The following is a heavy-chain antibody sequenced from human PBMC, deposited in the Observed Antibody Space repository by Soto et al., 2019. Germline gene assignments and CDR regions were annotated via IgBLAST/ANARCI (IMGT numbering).Heavy chain of an antibody. CDR3: ARPYYSKGYSD. CDR2: IYYTGST. Sequence: PSETLSLTCTVSGDSISSSYYWGWIRQPPGKGLEWIGSIYYTGSTYYNPSLKSRVTISIDTSKNQFSLKLSSVSAADTAVYYCARPYYSKGYSDWGQGTLVTVSS. V-gene: IGHV4-39*01. CDR1: GDSISSSYY. D-gene: IGHD1-26*01. J-gene: IGHJ1*01.